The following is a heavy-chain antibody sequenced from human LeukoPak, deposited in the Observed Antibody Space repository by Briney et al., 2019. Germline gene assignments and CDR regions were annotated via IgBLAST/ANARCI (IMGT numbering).Heavy chain of an antibody. CDR1: GFTLSRVW. Sequence: GGSLRLSCAGSGFTLSRVWMGLVRQAPGKRLEWVASIKYDESEKHHVDSVKGRFTVSRDNAKNSLYLQMNNLRAEDTAVYFCARITTNGYFEYWGQGTLVTVSS. CDR3: ARITTNGYFEY. D-gene: IGHD1-1*01. V-gene: IGHV3-7*01. J-gene: IGHJ4*02. CDR2: IKYDESEK.